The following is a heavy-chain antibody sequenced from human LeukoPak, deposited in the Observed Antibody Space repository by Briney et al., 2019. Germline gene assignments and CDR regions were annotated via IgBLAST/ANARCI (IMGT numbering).Heavy chain of an antibody. CDR1: GFTVSSNY. CDR3: AIMYGSGSYYFDY. J-gene: IGHJ4*02. Sequence: GGSLRLSCAASGFTVSSNYMSWVRQAPGKGLEWVSVIYSGGSTYYADSVKGRFTISRDNSKNTLYLQMNSLRAEDTAVYYCAIMYGSGSYYFDYWGQGTLVTVSS. D-gene: IGHD3-10*01. V-gene: IGHV3-66*01. CDR2: IYSGGST.